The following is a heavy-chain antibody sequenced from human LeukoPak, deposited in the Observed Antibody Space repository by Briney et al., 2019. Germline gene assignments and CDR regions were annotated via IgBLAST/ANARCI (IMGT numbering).Heavy chain of an antibody. CDR2: INAGNGNT. CDR1: GYTFTSYA. Sequence: ASVKVSCKASGYTFTSYAMHWVRQAPGQRLEWMGWINAGNGNTKNSQKFQGRVTITRDTSASTAYMELSSLRSEDTAVYYCARVGRDDYGDYLYYFDYWGQGTLVTVSS. J-gene: IGHJ4*02. V-gene: IGHV1-3*01. CDR3: ARVGRDDYGDYLYYFDY. D-gene: IGHD4-17*01.